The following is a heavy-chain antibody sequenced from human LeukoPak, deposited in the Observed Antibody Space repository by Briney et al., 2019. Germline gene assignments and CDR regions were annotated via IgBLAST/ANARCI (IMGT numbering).Heavy chain of an antibody. J-gene: IGHJ5*02. Sequence: SETLSLTCTVSGGSISSGGYYWSWIRQHPGKGLEWIGYIYYSGSTYYNPSLKSRVTISVDTSKNQFSLKLSSVTAADTAVYYCARDQRCSGGSCYSSGGWFDPWGQGTLVTVSS. V-gene: IGHV4-31*03. CDR2: IYYSGST. CDR3: ARDQRCSGGSCYSSGGWFDP. CDR1: GGSISSGGYY. D-gene: IGHD2-15*01.